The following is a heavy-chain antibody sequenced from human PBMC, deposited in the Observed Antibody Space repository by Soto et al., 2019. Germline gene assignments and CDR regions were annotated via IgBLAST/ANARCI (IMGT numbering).Heavy chain of an antibody. CDR3: ARDRVVPAAIAYYYGMDV. V-gene: IGHV1-18*01. CDR2: ISAYNGNT. J-gene: IGHJ6*02. Sequence: ASVKVSCKASGYTFTSYGISWVRQAPGQGLEWMGWISAYNGNTNYAQKLQGRVTMTTDTSTSTAYMELRNLRSDDTAVYYCARDRVVPAAIAYYYGMDVWGQGTTVTVSS. CDR1: GYTFTSYG. D-gene: IGHD2-2*01.